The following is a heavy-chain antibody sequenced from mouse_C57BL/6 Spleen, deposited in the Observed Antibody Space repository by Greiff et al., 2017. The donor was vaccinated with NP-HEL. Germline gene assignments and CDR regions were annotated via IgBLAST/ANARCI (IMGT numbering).Heavy chain of an antibody. Sequence: VQLQQPGAELVMPGASVKLSCKASGYTFTSYWMHWVKQRPGQGLEWIGEIDPSDSYTNYNQKFKGKSTLTVDKSSSTAYMQLSSLTSEDSAVYYCARTPHYYSNYEGYFDVWGTGTTVTVSS. CDR3: ARTPHYYSNYEGYFDV. J-gene: IGHJ1*03. CDR1: GYTFTSYW. CDR2: IDPSDSYT. D-gene: IGHD2-5*01. V-gene: IGHV1-69*01.